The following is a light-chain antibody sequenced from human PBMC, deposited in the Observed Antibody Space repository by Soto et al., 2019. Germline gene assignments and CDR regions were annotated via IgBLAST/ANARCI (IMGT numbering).Light chain of an antibody. CDR1: QSVTSNF. Sequence: EIVLTQSPGTLSLSPGERATLSCRASQSVTSNFLAWYQQKPGQAPRLLIYDASSRPTGIPDRFSGSGSGTDFTLTVSRLEPEDFAVYYCQQYGTSPAFGPGTKVDIK. V-gene: IGKV3-20*01. CDR2: DAS. J-gene: IGKJ3*01. CDR3: QQYGTSPA.